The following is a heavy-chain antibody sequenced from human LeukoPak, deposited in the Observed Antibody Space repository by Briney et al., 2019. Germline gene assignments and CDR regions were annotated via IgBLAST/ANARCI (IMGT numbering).Heavy chain of an antibody. D-gene: IGHD6-13*01. Sequence: ASVRVSCKASGGTFSSYAINWVRQAPGQGLEWMGRIIPIFGIANYAQKFQGRVTITADKSTSTAYMELSSLRSEDTAVYYCARYEAAAGNWFDPWGQGTLVTVSS. V-gene: IGHV1-69*04. CDR1: GGTFSSYA. J-gene: IGHJ5*02. CDR3: ARYEAAAGNWFDP. CDR2: IIPIFGIA.